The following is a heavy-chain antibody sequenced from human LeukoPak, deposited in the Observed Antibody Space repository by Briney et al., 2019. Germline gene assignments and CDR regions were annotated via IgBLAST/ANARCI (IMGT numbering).Heavy chain of an antibody. CDR3: ARGATILDV. V-gene: IGHV4-38-2*02. J-gene: IGHJ6*04. CDR2: IYQSGNT. CDR1: GYSIKSGYY. D-gene: IGHD5-12*01. Sequence: SETLSLTCTVSGYSIKSGYYWGWIRQPPGKGLEWIGSIYQSGNTYSNPSLKSRLTISVETPKNQFSLKLSSVTAADTAVYYCARGATILDVWGKGTTVTVSS.